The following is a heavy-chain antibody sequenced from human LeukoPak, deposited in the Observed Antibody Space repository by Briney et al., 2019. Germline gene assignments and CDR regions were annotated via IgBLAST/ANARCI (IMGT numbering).Heavy chain of an antibody. CDR2: ISYDGSNK. D-gene: IGHD6-13*01. CDR3: AKSAGIAAAGTSDY. Sequence: GGSLRLSCAASGFTFSSYGMHWVRQAPGKGLEWVAVISYDGSNKYYADSVKGRFTISRDNSKNTLYLQMNSLRAEDTAVYYCAKSAGIAAAGTSDYWGQGTLVTVSS. J-gene: IGHJ4*02. CDR1: GFTFSSYG. V-gene: IGHV3-30*18.